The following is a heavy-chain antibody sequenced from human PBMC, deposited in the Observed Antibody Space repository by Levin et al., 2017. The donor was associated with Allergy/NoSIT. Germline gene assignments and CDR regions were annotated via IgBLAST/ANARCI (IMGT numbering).Heavy chain of an antibody. J-gene: IGHJ4*02. CDR1: GFTFSSYA. Sequence: SCAASGFTFSSYAMTWVRQAPGKGLEWVSTINKSGGGTYYAGSVKGRFSISRDNSKNTMYLQMNSLRAEDTAVYYCARGSASYGFLFDCWGQGTLVTVSS. D-gene: IGHD5-18*01. CDR3: ARGSASYGFLFDC. V-gene: IGHV3-23*01. CDR2: INKSGGGT.